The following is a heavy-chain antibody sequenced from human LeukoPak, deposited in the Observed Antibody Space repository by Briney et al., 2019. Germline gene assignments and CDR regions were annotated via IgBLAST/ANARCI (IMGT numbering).Heavy chain of an antibody. D-gene: IGHD6-19*01. CDR2: FSPKSGGT. J-gene: IGHJ4*02. CDR1: AYTFTDYY. Sequence: ASVKVSCKASAYTFTDYYIHWVRQAPGQGLEWVGWFSPKSGGTNYAQKFQGRITMTSDTSSATAYMELSGLRFDDTAVYYCARDLGSSGWFLDYWGQGTLVTVSS. CDR3: ARDLGSSGWFLDY. V-gene: IGHV1-2*02.